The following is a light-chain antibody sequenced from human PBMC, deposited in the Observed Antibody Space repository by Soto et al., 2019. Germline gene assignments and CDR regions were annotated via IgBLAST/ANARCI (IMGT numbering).Light chain of an antibody. V-gene: IGLV1-40*01. CDR2: GTS. CDR1: SSNIGAGYD. Sequence: QSVLTQPPSGSGAPGQRVTIACTASSSNIGAGYDVHWYQQLPGTAPKLLIYGTSNRPSGVPDRFSGSKSGTSASLAITGLQAEDDADYDCQSYASSLSGVVFGGGTKLTVL. J-gene: IGLJ2*01. CDR3: QSYASSLSGVV.